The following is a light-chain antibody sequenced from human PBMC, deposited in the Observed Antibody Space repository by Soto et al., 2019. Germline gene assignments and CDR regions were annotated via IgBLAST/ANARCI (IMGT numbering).Light chain of an antibody. CDR3: QQYDNLPIT. Sequence: DIQMTQSPSTLSASVGDRVTITCRASQTIDSWVAWYQQKPGKAPKLLVYDATSLESGVSSRFSGSGSGTDFTFTISSLQPEDIATYYCQQYDNLPITFGQGTLLEIK. J-gene: IGKJ5*01. CDR1: QTIDSW. V-gene: IGKV1-5*01. CDR2: DAT.